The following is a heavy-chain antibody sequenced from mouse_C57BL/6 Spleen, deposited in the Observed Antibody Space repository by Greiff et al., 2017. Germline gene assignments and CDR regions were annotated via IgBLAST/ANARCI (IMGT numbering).Heavy chain of an antibody. CDR1: GFNFKDDY. J-gene: IGHJ2*01. CDR2: IDPEDGET. D-gene: IGHD1-1*01. V-gene: IGHV14-2*01. Sequence: EVQLQQSGAELVKPGASVKLSCTASGFNFKDDYMHWVKQRTEQGLEWIGRIDPEDGETKYAPKFQGKATITADTSSNTTYLQLSSLTSEDTAVYVCARRSSSYDYFDYWGQGTTLTVSS. CDR3: ARRSSSYDYFDY.